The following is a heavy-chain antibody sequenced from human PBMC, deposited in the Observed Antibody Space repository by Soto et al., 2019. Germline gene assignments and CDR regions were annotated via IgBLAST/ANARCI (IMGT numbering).Heavy chain of an antibody. CDR2: ISAYNGNT. Sequence: ASVKVSCKASGYTFTSYGISWVRQAPGQGLEWMGWISAYNGNTNYAQKLQGRVTMTTDTSTSTAYMELRSLRSDDTAVYYCARDRNHDYGDSVLDFDIWGQGPMVTVSS. CDR3: ARDRNHDYGDSVLDFDI. CDR1: GYTFTSYG. V-gene: IGHV1-18*01. J-gene: IGHJ3*02. D-gene: IGHD4-17*01.